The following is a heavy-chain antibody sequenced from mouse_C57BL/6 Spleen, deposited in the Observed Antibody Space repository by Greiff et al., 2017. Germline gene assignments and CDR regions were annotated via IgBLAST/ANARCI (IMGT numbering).Heavy chain of an antibody. V-gene: IGHV1-74*01. CDR2: IHPSDSDT. Sequence: QVQLQQPGAELVKPGASVKVSCKASGYTFTSYWMHWVKQRPGPGLEWIGRIHPSDSDTNYNQKFKGKATLTVDKSSSTAYMQLSSLTSEDSAVYYCATAQATRGYFDYWGQGTTLTVSS. J-gene: IGHJ2*01. CDR1: GYTFTSYW. CDR3: ATAQATRGYFDY. D-gene: IGHD3-2*02.